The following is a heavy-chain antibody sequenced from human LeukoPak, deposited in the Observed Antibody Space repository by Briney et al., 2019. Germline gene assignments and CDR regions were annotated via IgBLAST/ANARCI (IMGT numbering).Heavy chain of an antibody. CDR1: GGSFSGYY. CDR2: INHSGST. V-gene: IGHV4-34*01. CDR3: ARGKLRARGLLYYYYGMDV. D-gene: IGHD3-10*01. Sequence: SETLSLTCTVYGGSFSGYYWSWIRQPPGKGLEWIGEINHSGSTNYNPSLKSRVTISVDTSKNQFSLKLSSVTAADTAVYYCARGKLRARGLLYYYYGMDVWGQGTTVTVSS. J-gene: IGHJ6*02.